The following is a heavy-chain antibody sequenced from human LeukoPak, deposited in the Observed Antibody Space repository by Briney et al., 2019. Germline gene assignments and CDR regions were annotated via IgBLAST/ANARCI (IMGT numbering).Heavy chain of an antibody. CDR2: FSPYNGHT. D-gene: IGHD2-8*02. CDR1: GYTFTMYG. V-gene: IGHV1-18*01. J-gene: IGHJ4*02. Sequence: ASVKVSCKASGYTFTMYGISWVRQAPGQGLEWMGWFSPYNGHTNLAQKLQDRVTMTTDTSTNTAYMELRSLRSDDTAVYYCARHRAGGYCAVGDCFVHTFWGQGTLVTVSS. CDR3: ARHRAGGYCAVGDCFVHTF.